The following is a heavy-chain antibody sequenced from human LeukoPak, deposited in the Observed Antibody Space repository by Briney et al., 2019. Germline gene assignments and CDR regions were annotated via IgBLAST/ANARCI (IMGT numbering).Heavy chain of an antibody. D-gene: IGHD3-3*01. CDR3: ARLETSNHDFWSGRPRGYMEV. J-gene: IGHJ6*03. CDR2: IYTGSKR. V-gene: IGHV3-53*01. Sequence: GGSLRLSCVASAFCVSRNHVTWVRQAPGKGLELVSLIYTGSKRDYADSVKGRFTISRDNSKNTVYLQMNSLRAEDTAVYYCARLETSNHDFWSGRPRGYMEVSGKRTTVTVSS. CDR1: AFCVSRNH.